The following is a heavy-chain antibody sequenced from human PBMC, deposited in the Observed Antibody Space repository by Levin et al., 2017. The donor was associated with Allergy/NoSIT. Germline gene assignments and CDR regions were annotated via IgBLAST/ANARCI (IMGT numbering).Heavy chain of an antibody. D-gene: IGHD1-26*01. J-gene: IGHJ2*01. CDR2: IYYTGDT. Sequence: SETLSLTCIVSGGSITSRTYYWGWIRQPPGKGLEWMGSIYYTGDTYDNPPLKSRVTVSVDTSKNQFSLKLTSVTAAATAVYYCARHGGGGSGNYYRYFDLWGRGSLVTVSS. V-gene: IGHV4-39*07. CDR3: ARHGGGGSGNYYRYFDL. CDR1: GGSITSRTYY.